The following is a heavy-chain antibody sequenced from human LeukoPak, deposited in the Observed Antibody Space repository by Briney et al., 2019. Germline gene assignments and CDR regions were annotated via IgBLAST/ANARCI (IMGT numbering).Heavy chain of an antibody. CDR3: ARAGSFRFDY. D-gene: IGHD3-10*01. J-gene: IGHJ4*02. V-gene: IGHV3-74*01. CDR2: INTDGSTT. Sequence: PGGSLRLSCAASGFTFSSYWMHWVRQAPGKGLVWVSRINTDGSTTNYADSVKGRFTISRDNAKNTLYLQMNDLRAEDTAVYYCARAGSFRFDYWGQGTLVTVSS. CDR1: GFTFSSYW.